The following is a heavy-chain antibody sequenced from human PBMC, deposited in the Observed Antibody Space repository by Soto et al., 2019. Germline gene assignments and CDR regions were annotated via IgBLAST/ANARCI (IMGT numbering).Heavy chain of an antibody. J-gene: IGHJ6*02. D-gene: IGHD3-9*01. CDR3: ARESDYDILTGPPISWVHYYYYYGMDV. CDR1: GFTFSSYS. CDR2: ISSSSSTI. V-gene: IGHV3-48*02. Sequence: EVQLVESGGGLVQPGGSLRLSCAASGFTFSSYSMNWVRQAPGKGLEWVSYISSSSSTIYYADSVKGRFTISRDNAKNSLYLQMNSLRDEDTAVYYCARESDYDILTGPPISWVHYYYYYGMDVWGQGTTVTVSS.